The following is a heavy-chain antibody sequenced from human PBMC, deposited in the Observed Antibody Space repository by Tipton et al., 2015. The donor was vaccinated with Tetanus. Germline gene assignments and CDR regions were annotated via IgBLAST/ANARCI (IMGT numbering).Heavy chain of an antibody. J-gene: IGHJ4*02. Sequence: LSLTCAVSGGSIRSSNWWSWVRQTPGRGLEWVSTLSGSGGSTYYADSVKGRFTISRDNSQNTLYWQMNSLRAEDTAIYYCAKPSYLCITTRQSGVCYFDKWGQGTLVTVSS. CDR1: GGSIRSSN. V-gene: IGHV3-23*01. D-gene: IGHD6-6*01. CDR2: LSGSGGST. CDR3: AKPSYLCITTRQSGVCYFDK.